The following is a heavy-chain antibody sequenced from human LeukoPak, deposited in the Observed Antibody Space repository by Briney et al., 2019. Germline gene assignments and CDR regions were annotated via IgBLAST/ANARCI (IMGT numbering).Heavy chain of an antibody. D-gene: IGHD3-10*01. CDR1: GDTFTNYA. V-gene: IGHV1-69*10. CDR2: IIPKFGIT. CDR3: VRGSYASGGDNWFDP. Sequence: GASVKVSCKASGDTFTNYAINWVRQAPGQGLEWMGGIIPKFGITNYAQKFQGRVTITADKSTSTAYMDLSSLRSEDMAVYFRVRGSYASGGDNWFDPWGQGTLVTVSS. J-gene: IGHJ5*02.